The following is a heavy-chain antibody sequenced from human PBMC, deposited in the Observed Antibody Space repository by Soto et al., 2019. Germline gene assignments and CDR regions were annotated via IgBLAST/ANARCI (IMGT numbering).Heavy chain of an antibody. CDR3: ARDQGYFAVAGTGYFDY. J-gene: IGHJ4*02. CDR1: GYTFTSYY. Sequence: KVSCKASGYTFTSYYMHWVRQAPGQGLEWMGIINPSGGSTSYAQKFQGRVTMTRDTSTSTVYMELSSLRSEDTAVYYCARDQGYFAVAGTGYFDYWGQGTLVTVYS. V-gene: IGHV1-46*01. D-gene: IGHD6-19*01. CDR2: INPSGGST.